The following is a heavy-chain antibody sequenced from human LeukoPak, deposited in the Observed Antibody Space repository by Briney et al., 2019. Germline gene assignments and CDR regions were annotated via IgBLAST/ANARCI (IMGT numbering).Heavy chain of an antibody. V-gene: IGHV4-59*01. J-gene: IGHJ4*02. CDR2: IYYSGST. CDR3: ARGGWSLED. CDR1: GGSMSNYY. Sequence: PSETLSLTCTVSGGSMSNYYWRWIRLPRGKGLEWIGYIYYSGSTNYNPFLKSRVTLSVDTSKNQFSLKLSSVTAADTAVYYCARGGWSLEDWGQGTLVTVSS. D-gene: IGHD6-19*01.